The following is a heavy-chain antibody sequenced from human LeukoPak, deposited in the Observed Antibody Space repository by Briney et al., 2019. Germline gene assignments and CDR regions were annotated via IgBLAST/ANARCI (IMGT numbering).Heavy chain of an antibody. V-gene: IGHV4-4*07. CDR3: ARAGGITVGGGWEDYFDY. CDR1: GGSISSYY. Sequence: SETLSLTCTVSGGSISSYYWSWIRQPAGKGLEWIGRIYTSGSTNYNPSLNSRVTMSVDTSKIQFSLKLSSVTAAYSAVYYCARAGGITVGGGWEDYFDYWGQGTLVTVSS. J-gene: IGHJ4*02. D-gene: IGHD3-16*01. CDR2: IYTSGST.